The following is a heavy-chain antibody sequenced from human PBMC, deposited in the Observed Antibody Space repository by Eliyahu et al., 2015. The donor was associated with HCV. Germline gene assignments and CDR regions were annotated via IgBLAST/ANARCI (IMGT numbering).Heavy chain of an antibody. Sequence: QVQLQQWGAGLLKPSETLSLTCAVYGGSFSGYYWSWIRQPPGKGLEWIGEINHSGSPHLNPSLKSRVTISVDTSKNQFSLKLSSVTAADTAVYYCARAGSSGYGWDDAFDIWGQGTMVTVSS. CDR2: INHSGSP. CDR3: ARAGSSGYGWDDAFDI. CDR1: GGSFSGYY. J-gene: IGHJ3*02. D-gene: IGHD5-12*01. V-gene: IGHV4-34*01.